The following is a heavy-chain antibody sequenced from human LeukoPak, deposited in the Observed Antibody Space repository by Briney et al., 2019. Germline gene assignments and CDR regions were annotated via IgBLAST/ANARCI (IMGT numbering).Heavy chain of an antibody. CDR1: SGSITSGNYY. J-gene: IGHJ5*02. CDR2: SDYSGNT. V-gene: IGHV4-39*07. CDR3: ARRGTGLDWFDP. Sequence: SETLSLTCTVSSGSITSGNYYWDWIRQPPGKGLEWIGGSDYSGNTYYNPSLKSRVTISVDTSKNQFSLKLSSVTAADTAVYYCARRGTGLDWFDPWGQGTLVTVSS. D-gene: IGHD1-1*01.